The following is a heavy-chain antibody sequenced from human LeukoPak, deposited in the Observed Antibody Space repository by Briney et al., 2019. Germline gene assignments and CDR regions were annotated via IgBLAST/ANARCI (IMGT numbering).Heavy chain of an antibody. CDR3: ARSSGLDCSGGSCYFYYYYYMDV. Sequence: SVKVSCKASGGTFSSYAISWVRQAPGQGLEWMGGIIPIFGTANYAQKFQGRVTITADKSTSTAYMELSSLRSEDTAVYYCARSSGLDCSGGSCYFYYYYYMDVWGKGTTVTVSS. D-gene: IGHD2-15*01. J-gene: IGHJ6*03. CDR1: GGTFSSYA. V-gene: IGHV1-69*06. CDR2: IIPIFGTA.